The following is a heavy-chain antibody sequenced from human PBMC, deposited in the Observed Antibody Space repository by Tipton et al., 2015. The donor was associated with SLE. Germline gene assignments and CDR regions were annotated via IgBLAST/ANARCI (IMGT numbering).Heavy chain of an antibody. V-gene: IGHV4-34*01. J-gene: IGHJ4*02. CDR3: ARGWYCSGGSCPDY. CDR1: GWSFSVYY. CDR2: INHSGST. D-gene: IGHD2-15*01. Sequence: TLSLTCAVYGWSFSVYYWSWIRQPPGKGLEWIGEINHSGSTNYNPSLKSRVTISVDTSKNQFSLKLSSVTAADTAVYYCARGWYCSGGSCPDYLGQGTLVTVSS.